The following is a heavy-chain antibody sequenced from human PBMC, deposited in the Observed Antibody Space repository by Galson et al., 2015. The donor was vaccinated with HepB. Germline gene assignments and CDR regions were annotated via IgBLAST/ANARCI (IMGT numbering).Heavy chain of an antibody. CDR1: GFTFSRHA. CDR2: ITGDGDLA. D-gene: IGHD6-19*01. CDR3: AKGDSSRGPYYLDY. Sequence: CAASGFTFSRHAMNWVRQAPGKGLEWLSGITGDGDLAGYADSVRGRFSISRDNSKNTLYLQMNSLRAEDTAIFYCAKGDSSRGPYYLDYWGQGTLVTVSS. J-gene: IGHJ4*02. V-gene: IGHV3-23*01.